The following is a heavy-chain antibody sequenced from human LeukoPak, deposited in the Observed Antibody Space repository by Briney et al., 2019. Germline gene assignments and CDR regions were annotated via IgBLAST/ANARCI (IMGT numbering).Heavy chain of an antibody. J-gene: IGHJ6*02. CDR1: GGTFSSYA. D-gene: IGHD1-1*01. CDR2: IIPIFGIA. V-gene: IGHV1-69*04. CDR3: ARDRAGTGTPYYYGMDV. Sequence: SVKVSCKASGGTFSSYAISWVRQAPGQELEWMGRIIPIFGIANYAQKFQGRVTITADKSTSTAYMELSSLRSEDTAVYYCARDRAGTGTPYYYGMDVWGQGTTVTVSS.